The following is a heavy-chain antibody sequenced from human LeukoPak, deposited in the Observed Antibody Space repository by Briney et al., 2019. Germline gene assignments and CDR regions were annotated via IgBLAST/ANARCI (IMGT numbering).Heavy chain of an antibody. CDR3: ARVSLGSPLDYYMDV. CDR1: GYTFTSYD. V-gene: IGHV1-8*01. CDR2: MNPNSGNT. J-gene: IGHJ6*03. D-gene: IGHD3-9*01. Sequence: ASVKVSFKASGYTFTSYDINWVRQATGQGLEWMGWMNPNSGNTGYAQKFQGRVTMTRNTSISTAYMELSSLRSEDTAVYYCARVSLGSPLDYYMDVWGKGTTVTVSS.